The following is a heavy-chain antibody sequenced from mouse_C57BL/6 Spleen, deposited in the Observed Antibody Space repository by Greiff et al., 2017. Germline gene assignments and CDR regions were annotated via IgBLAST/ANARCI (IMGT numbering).Heavy chain of an antibody. V-gene: IGHV5-2*01. CDR3: ARSHGGSYEFAY. J-gene: IGHJ3*01. Sequence: EVHLVESGGGLVQPGESLKLPCESNEYEFPSHDMSWVRKTPEKRLELVAAINSDGGGTYYPHTMERRFIISRDYTKMTLYLQMSRLRAEETALYDSARSHGGSYEFAYWGQGTLVTVSA. CDR2: INSDGGGT. D-gene: IGHD1-1*02. CDR1: EYEFPSHD.